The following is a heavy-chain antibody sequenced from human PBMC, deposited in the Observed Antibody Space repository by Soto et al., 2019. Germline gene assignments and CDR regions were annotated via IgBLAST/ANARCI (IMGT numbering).Heavy chain of an antibody. CDR3: ARVPQVGRSSGIDY. J-gene: IGHJ4*02. V-gene: IGHV4-4*02. Sequence: SETLSLTCAVSGGSISSSNWWSWVRQPPGKGLEWIGEIYNSGSTHFNPSLKSRVSMSVDKSNNQFSLKLSSVTAADTAVYYCARVPQVGRSSGIDYWGQGTLVTVSS. CDR2: IYNSGST. CDR1: GGSISSSNW. D-gene: IGHD3-22*01.